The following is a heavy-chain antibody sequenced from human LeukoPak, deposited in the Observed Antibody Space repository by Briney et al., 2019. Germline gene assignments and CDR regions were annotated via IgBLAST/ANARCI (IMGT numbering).Heavy chain of an antibody. J-gene: IGHJ4*02. CDR1: CGSISSFY. CDR2: IYYSGST. V-gene: IGHV4-59*01. CDR3: ARSRTGRPIDY. Sequence: SETLSLTCTLSCGSISSFYWSWIRQPPGEGLEWIGYIYYSGSTNYNPSLKSRVTISVDTSKNQFSLKLSSVTAADTAVYYCARSRTGRPIDYWGQGTLVTVSS.